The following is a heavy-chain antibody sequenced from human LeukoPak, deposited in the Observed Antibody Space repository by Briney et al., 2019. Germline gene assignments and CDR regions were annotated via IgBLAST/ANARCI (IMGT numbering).Heavy chain of an antibody. J-gene: IGHJ6*03. CDR1: GGTFSSYA. V-gene: IGHV1-69*01. CDR2: IIPIFGTA. Sequence: ASAKVSCKASGGTFSSYAISWVRQAPGQGLEWMGGIIPIFGTANYAQKFQGRVTITADESTSTAYMELSSLRSEDTAVYYCARARYYYDSSGYYYGHYYYYYMDVWGKGTTVTVSS. CDR3: ARARYYYDSSGYYYGHYYYYYMDV. D-gene: IGHD3-22*01.